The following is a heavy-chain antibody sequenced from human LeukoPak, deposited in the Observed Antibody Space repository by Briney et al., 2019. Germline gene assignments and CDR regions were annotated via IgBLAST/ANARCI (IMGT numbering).Heavy chain of an antibody. V-gene: IGHV3-30-3*01. Sequence: GGSLRLSCADSGFTFSSYAMHWVRQAPGKGLEWVAVISYDGSNKYYADSVKGRFTISRDNSKNTLYLQMNSLRAEDTAVYYCARVPYDFWSGYYYFDYWGQGTLVTVSS. CDR1: GFTFSSYA. D-gene: IGHD3-3*01. CDR3: ARVPYDFWSGYYYFDY. J-gene: IGHJ4*02. CDR2: ISYDGSNK.